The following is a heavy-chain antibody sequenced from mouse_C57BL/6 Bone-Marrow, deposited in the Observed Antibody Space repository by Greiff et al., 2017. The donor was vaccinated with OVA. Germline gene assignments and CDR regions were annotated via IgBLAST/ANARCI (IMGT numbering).Heavy chain of an antibody. Sequence: QVQLKESGAELARPGASVKLSCKASGYTFTSYGISWVKQRTGQGLEWIGEIYPRSGNTYYNEKFKGKATLTADKSSSTAYMELRSLTSEDSAVYFCYPYDYEGNWFAYWGQGTLVTVSA. CDR3: YPYDYEGNWFAY. CDR2: IYPRSGNT. J-gene: IGHJ3*01. CDR1: GYTFTSYG. D-gene: IGHD2-4*01. V-gene: IGHV1-81*01.